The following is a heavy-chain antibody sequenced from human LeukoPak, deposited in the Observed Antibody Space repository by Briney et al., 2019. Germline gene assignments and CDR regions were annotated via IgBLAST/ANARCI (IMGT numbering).Heavy chain of an antibody. V-gene: IGHV3-64*01. CDR1: GFTFSSYA. D-gene: IGHD3-10*01. Sequence: PGGSLRLSCAASGFTFSSYAMHWVRQAPGKGLEYVSAISSNGGSTYYANSVEGRFTISRDNSKNTLYLQMGSLRAEDMAVYYCARGGYYYGSGSYYSNWGQGTLVTVSS. CDR2: ISSNGGST. CDR3: ARGGYYYGSGSYYSN. J-gene: IGHJ4*02.